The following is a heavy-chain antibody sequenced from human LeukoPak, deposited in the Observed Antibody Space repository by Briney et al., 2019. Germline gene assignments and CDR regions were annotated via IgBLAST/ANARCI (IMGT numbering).Heavy chain of an antibody. D-gene: IGHD3-22*01. V-gene: IGHV1-18*01. J-gene: IGHJ4*02. Sequence: ASVKVSCKASGYTFTSYGLSWVRQAPGQGLEWMGWISAYNGDTIYAQKLQGRVTMTTDTSTSTAYMELRSLRSDDTAVYYCARDGYYYDSSGYYYGYWGQGTLVTVSS. CDR3: ARDGYYYDSSGYYYGY. CDR2: ISAYNGDT. CDR1: GYTFTSYG.